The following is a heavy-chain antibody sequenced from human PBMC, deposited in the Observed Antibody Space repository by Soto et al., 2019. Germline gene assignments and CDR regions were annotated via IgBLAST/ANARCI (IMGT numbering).Heavy chain of an antibody. V-gene: IGHV3-53*01. D-gene: IGHD6-25*01. CDR3: ATQRGGGGY. CDR1: GFTVSNNY. CDR2: IYSGGYT. Sequence: EVQLVESGGGLIQPGGSLRLSCAVSGFTVSNNYMSWVRQAPGKGLEGVSVIYSGGYTAYGDSVKGRFTISRDNSKNKLSPQIKALRAEDRAVYFWATQRGGGGYWGQGTLVTVSS. J-gene: IGHJ4*02.